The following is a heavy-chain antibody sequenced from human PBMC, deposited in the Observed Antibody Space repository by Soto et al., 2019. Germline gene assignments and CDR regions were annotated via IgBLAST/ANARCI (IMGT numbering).Heavy chain of an antibody. CDR1: GFNFNSYT. D-gene: IGHD2-15*01. J-gene: IGHJ6*02. V-gene: IGHV3-21*01. Sequence: GGSLRLSCAASGFNFNSYTINWVRQAPGKRLEWLSSISSSGYIFSTDSVRGRFTISRDSAKNSVYLQINSLRAEDTAVYFCAGDCSGGSCYPGMDVWGQGTTVNVSS. CDR2: ISSSGYI. CDR3: AGDCSGGSCYPGMDV.